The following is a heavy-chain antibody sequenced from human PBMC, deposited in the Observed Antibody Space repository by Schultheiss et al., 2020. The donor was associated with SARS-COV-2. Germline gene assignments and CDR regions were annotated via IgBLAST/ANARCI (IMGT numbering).Heavy chain of an antibody. CDR3: AKEGVRWSIDS. V-gene: IGHV3-21*01. CDR2: ISGSGGST. J-gene: IGHJ4*02. Sequence: GESLKISCAASGFTFSTYWMHWVRQAPGKGLEWVSAISGSGGSTYYADSVKGRFTISRDNAKNSLYLQMNSLRAEDTAVYYCAKEGVRWSIDSWGRGTLVTVSS. D-gene: IGHD3-16*01. CDR1: GFTFSTYW.